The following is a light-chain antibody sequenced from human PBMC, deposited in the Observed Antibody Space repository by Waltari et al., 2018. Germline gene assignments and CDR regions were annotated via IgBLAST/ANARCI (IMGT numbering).Light chain of an antibody. CDR1: TSNIGAGHD. J-gene: IGLJ2*01. V-gene: IGLV1-40*01. CDR2: GNN. Sequence: QSVLTQPPSVSGTPGQRVTISCSGSTSNIGAGHDVHWYQHLPGTAPKLLISGNNNRPSGCPDRFSGSKSGTSASLAITGLQADDEADYFCQSFDNMLSGGVVFGGGTKLAVL. CDR3: QSFDNMLSGGVV.